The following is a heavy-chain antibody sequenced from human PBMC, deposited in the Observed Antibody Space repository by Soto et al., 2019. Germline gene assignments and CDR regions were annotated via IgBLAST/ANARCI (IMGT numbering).Heavy chain of an antibody. Sequence: QVQLQQWGAGLLKPSETLSLTCAVYGGSFSGYYWSWIRQPPGKGLEWIGEINQSGSTNYNPSLKSRGTISVDTSKNQFSLKLSSVTAADTAVYYCAITYSSSWSPFDYWGQGTLVTVSS. CDR1: GGSFSGYY. CDR2: INQSGST. D-gene: IGHD6-13*01. J-gene: IGHJ4*02. CDR3: AITYSSSWSPFDY. V-gene: IGHV4-34*01.